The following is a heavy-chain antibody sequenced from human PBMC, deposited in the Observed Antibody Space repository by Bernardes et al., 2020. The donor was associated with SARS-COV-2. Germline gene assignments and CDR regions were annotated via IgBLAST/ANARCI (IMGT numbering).Heavy chain of an antibody. V-gene: IGHV3-20*01. D-gene: IGHD6-19*01. CDR2: INWNGGST. J-gene: IGHJ4*02. CDR1: GFTFDDYG. CDR3: ATTSGWPNDANGY. Sequence: GGSLRLSCAASGFTFDDYGMSWVRQAPGKGLEWVSGINWNGGSTGYADSVKGRFTISRDNAKNSLYLQMNSLRAEDTALYHCATTSGWPNDANGYWGQGTLVTVSS.